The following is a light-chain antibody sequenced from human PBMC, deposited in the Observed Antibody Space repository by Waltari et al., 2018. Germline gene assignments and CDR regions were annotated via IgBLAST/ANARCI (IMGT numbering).Light chain of an antibody. V-gene: IGKV1-33*01. CDR2: DAS. CDR3: QQYDDLPPFT. CDR1: QDISVF. J-gene: IGKJ3*01. Sequence: IQLTQSPSSLSASLGDRVTITCQASQDISVFLNWYQQQPGEAPNLLIYDASILQAGVPSRFSGGGSGTDFTLTISSLQPEDVATYYCQQYDDLPPFTFGPGTKVDLK.